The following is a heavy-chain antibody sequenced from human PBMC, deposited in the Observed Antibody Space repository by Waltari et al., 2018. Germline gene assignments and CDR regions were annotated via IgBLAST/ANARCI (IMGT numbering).Heavy chain of an antibody. CDR3: AKGGAVYYFDY. D-gene: IGHD1-26*01. J-gene: IGHJ4*02. CDR1: GFTFSSHG. V-gene: IGHV3-30*02. CDR2: IRYDGSNK. Sequence: QVQLVESGGGVVQPGGSLRLSCAASGFTFSSHGMHWVRQAPGKGLEWVAFIRYDGSNKYYADSVKGRFTISRDNSKNTLYLQMNSLRAEDTAVYYCAKGGAVYYFDYWGQGTLVTVSS.